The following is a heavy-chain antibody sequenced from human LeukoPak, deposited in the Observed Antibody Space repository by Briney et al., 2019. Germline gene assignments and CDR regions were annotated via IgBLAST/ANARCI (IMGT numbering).Heavy chain of an antibody. CDR2: VSGGGDT. CDR1: GFTFSTYA. Sequence: PGGSLRLSCAASGFTFSTYAMSWVRRAPGKRLEWVSAVSGGGDTFYSDSVKGRFTVSRDNSKDTLFLQMNSLRAEDTAVYYCAKVGAGYYFDYWGQGTLVTVSS. J-gene: IGHJ4*02. CDR3: AKVGAGYYFDY. V-gene: IGHV3-23*01. D-gene: IGHD3-9*01.